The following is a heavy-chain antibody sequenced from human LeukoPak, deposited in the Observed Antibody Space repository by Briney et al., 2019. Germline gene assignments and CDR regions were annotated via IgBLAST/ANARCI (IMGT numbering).Heavy chain of an antibody. CDR3: ARDLWSAFSGPLHPTAKGIRDAFDI. V-gene: IGHV4-4*02. Sequence: PSETLSLTCAVSGGSISSSNWWSWVRQPPGKGLEWIGYIYHSGSTYYNPSLKSRVTISVDRSKNQFSLKLSSVTAADTAVYYCARDLWSAFSGPLHPTAKGIRDAFDIWGQGTMVTVSS. CDR1: GGSISSSNW. D-gene: IGHD4-11*01. J-gene: IGHJ3*02. CDR2: IYHSGST.